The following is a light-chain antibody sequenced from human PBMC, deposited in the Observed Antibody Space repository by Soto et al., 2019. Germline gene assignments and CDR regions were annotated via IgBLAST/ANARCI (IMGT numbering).Light chain of an antibody. J-gene: IGKJ1*01. CDR1: QRVSSH. CDR3: QQYNNWPRT. CDR2: GAS. Sequence: ERVMYQSRATLSVSPRERATLSCTASQRVSSHLAWYQQKPGQAPRLLIYGASTRATGIPARFSGSGSGTEFTLTISSLQSEDFAVYCCQQYNNWPRTFGQGTKVDIK. V-gene: IGKV3-15*01.